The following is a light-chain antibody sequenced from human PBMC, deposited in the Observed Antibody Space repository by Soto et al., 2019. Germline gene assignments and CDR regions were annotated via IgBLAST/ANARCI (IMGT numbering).Light chain of an antibody. CDR1: QSGFGTY. V-gene: IGKV3-20*01. CDR2: AAS. J-gene: IGKJ1*01. CDR3: HQYGNSPWT. Sequence: EIVLTDSPSSLYCFPGEGTTLSCRALQSGFGTYLAWFQQKPGQAPRLLIYAASKRATGIPDRFSGSGSGTDFTLTISRLEPEDFAVYYCHQYGNSPWTLGQGTKVDIK.